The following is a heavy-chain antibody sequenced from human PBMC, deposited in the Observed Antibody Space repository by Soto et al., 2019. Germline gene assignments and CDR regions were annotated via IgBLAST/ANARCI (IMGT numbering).Heavy chain of an antibody. CDR2: IYYSGST. J-gene: IGHJ5*02. CDR1: GGSISIYY. CDR3: ARDLDDGWFDP. Sequence: SETLSLTCTVSGGSISIYYWSWIRQPPGKGLEWTGYIYYSGSTNYNPSLKSRVTISVDTSKNQFSLKLSSVTAADTAVYYCARDLDDGWFDPWGQGTLVTVSS. V-gene: IGHV4-59*01.